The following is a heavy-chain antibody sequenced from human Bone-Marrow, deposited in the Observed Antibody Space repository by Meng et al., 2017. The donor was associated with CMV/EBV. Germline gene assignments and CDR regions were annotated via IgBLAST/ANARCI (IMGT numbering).Heavy chain of an antibody. D-gene: IGHD2-8*01. CDR1: GFTFTTYS. Sequence: GESLKISCVASGFTFTTYSMNWVRQAPEKGLEWVASIRSTSPYIFYADSVKRRFTISRDNAKNSLYLQMHSLRVEDTAVYYCARDRGYCTIGVCDPHHDYYGMDVWGQGHTVNVSS. CDR3: ARDRGYCTIGVCDPHHDYYGMDV. CDR2: IRSTSPYI. J-gene: IGHJ6*02. V-gene: IGHV3-21*01.